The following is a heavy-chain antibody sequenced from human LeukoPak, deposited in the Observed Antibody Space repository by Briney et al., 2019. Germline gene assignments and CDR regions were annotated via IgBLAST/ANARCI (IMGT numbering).Heavy chain of an antibody. V-gene: IGHV1-18*01. D-gene: IGHD6-19*01. Sequence: GAAVSVSFTASGYTFTIYGISWGRQAPGQGGEWVGWISAYNGNTNYTQKLQGRVTMTTDASTSAAYMELRSLRSDDTAVYYCARVLAVAGTTSYYIDVWGKGTTVTVSS. J-gene: IGHJ6*03. CDR2: ISAYNGNT. CDR1: GYTFTIYG. CDR3: ARVLAVAGTTSYYIDV.